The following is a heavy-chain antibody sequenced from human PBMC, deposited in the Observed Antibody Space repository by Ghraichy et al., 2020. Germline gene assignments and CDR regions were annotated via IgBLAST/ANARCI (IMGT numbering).Heavy chain of an antibody. Sequence: SETLSLTCTVSGGSISSGGYYWSWIRQHPGKGLEWIGYIYYSGSTYYNPSLKSRVTISVDTSKNQFSLKLSSVTAADTAVYYCASAITMVRGVIMDPYYYYGMDVWGQGTTVTVSS. J-gene: IGHJ6*02. D-gene: IGHD3-10*01. CDR1: GGSISSGGYY. CDR2: IYYSGST. CDR3: ASAITMVRGVIMDPYYYYGMDV. V-gene: IGHV4-31*03.